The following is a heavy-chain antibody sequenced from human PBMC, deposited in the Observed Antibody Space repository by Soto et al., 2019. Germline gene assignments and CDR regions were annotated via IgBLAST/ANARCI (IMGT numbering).Heavy chain of an antibody. CDR1: GYSFTRYW. V-gene: IGHV5-51*01. CDR2: IYPGDSDT. Sequence: GESLKISYTVSGYSFTRYWIGWVRQMHGKGLEWMGIIYPGDSDTRYSPSFQGQVTISADKSISTAYLQWSSLKASDTAMYYCARHQKSRLGYYGMDVWGQGTTVTVSS. J-gene: IGHJ6*02. CDR3: ARHQKSRLGYYGMDV. D-gene: IGHD7-27*01.